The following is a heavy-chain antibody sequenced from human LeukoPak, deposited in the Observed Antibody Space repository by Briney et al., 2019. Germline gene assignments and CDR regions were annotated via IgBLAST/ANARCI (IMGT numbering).Heavy chain of an antibody. CDR2: INPSGGST. CDR1: GYTFTSYY. J-gene: IGHJ4*02. CDR3: AKESGSYGWASSLDLDY. V-gene: IGHV1-46*01. Sequence: ASVKVSCKASGYTFTSYYMHWVRQAPGQGLEWMGIINPSGGSTSYAQKFQGRVTMTRDTSTSTVYMELSSLRSEDTAVYYCAKESGSYGWASSLDLDYWGQGTLVTVSS. D-gene: IGHD1-26*01.